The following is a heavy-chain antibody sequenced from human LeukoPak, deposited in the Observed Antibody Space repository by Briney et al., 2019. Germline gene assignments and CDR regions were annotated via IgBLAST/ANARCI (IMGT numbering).Heavy chain of an antibody. CDR1: GSTFSRYS. Sequence: GGSLRLSCAASGSTFSRYSMNWVRQAPGKGLEWVSSISSSSSYRYYADSVKGRFTISRDNAKNSLHLQMNSLRAEDTAVYYCMSYAGRSDDYWGQGTLVTVSS. CDR2: ISSSSSYR. D-gene: IGHD3-16*01. CDR3: MSYAGRSDDY. V-gene: IGHV3-21*01. J-gene: IGHJ4*02.